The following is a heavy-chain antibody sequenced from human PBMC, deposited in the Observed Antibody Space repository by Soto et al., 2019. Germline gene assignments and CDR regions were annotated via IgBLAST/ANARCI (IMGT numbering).Heavy chain of an antibody. Sequence: GGSLRLSCEASGFTFSTYAMNWVRQAPGKGLEWVSGISGSGDSTYYADSVKGRFTVSRDNSKNTLYLQMNSLRAEDTAVFYCAKERSSGWSFDYWGQGTLVTVSS. CDR1: GFTFSTYA. V-gene: IGHV3-23*01. CDR2: ISGSGDST. D-gene: IGHD6-19*01. CDR3: AKERSSGWSFDY. J-gene: IGHJ4*02.